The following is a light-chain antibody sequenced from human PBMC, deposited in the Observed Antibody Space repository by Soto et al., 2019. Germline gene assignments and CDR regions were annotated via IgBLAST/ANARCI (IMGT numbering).Light chain of an antibody. CDR2: EVN. J-gene: IGLJ3*02. Sequence: QSALTQPASVSGSLGQSITISCTGTSSDIGGYKYVSWYQQHPGKAPKLIIFEVNNRPSGVSDRFSGSNSGNTASLTISGLQAEDEADYYCTSYSRYRVLVFGGGTQLTVL. V-gene: IGLV2-14*01. CDR1: SSDIGGYKY. CDR3: TSYSRYRVLV.